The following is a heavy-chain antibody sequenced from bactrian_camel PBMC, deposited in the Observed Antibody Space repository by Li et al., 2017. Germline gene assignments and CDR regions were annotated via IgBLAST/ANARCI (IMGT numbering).Heavy chain of an antibody. Sequence: QLVESGGGLVQPGGSLRLSCAASGFTFSSYYMCWVRQAPGKGLEWVSSIYNGGSSTYYADSVKGRFTISRDNAKNTVYLQMNSLKSEDTALYYCATKVVAGTDYWGQGTQVTVS. D-gene: IGHD6*01. CDR1: GFTFSSYY. CDR3: ATKVVAGTDY. J-gene: IGHJ4*01. V-gene: IGHV3-2*01. CDR2: IYNGGSST.